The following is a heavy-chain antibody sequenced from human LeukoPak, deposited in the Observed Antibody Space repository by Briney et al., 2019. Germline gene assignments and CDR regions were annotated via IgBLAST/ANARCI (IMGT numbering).Heavy chain of an antibody. J-gene: IGHJ4*02. CDR1: GYSFTSYW. V-gene: IGHV5-51*01. CDR2: IYPGDSDT. Sequence: GESLKISCKGSGYSFTSYWIGWVRQMPGKGLEGMGIIYPGDSDTRYSPSFQGQVTISADKSISTAYLQWSSLKASDTAMYYCARPGYCSSTSCQSPPDYWGQGTLVTVSS. D-gene: IGHD2-2*01. CDR3: ARPGYCSSTSCQSPPDY.